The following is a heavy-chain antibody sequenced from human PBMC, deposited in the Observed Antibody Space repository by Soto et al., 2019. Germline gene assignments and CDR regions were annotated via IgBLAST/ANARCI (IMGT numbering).Heavy chain of an antibody. V-gene: IGHV3-74*01. CDR1: GFTFSSYW. CDR2: INGDGSST. Sequence: EVQLVESGGGLVEPGGSLRLSCAASGFTFSSYWMYWVRQAPGKGLLWVSRINGDGSSTDYADSVKGRFTISRDNAKNPLYLHMNSLRAEDKALYYCARVLAVDGSPIIGFWGQGTLGTVS. D-gene: IGHD3-10*01. CDR3: ARVLAVDGSPIIGF. J-gene: IGHJ4*02.